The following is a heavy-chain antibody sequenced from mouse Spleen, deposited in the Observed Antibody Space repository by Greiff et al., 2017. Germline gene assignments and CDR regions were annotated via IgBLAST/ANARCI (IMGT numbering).Heavy chain of an antibody. CDR2: IDPSDSYT. J-gene: IGHJ2*01. V-gene: IGHV1-69*01. CDR1: GYTFTSYW. Sequence: QVQLKQSGAELVMPGASVKLSCKASGYTFTSYWMHWVKQRPGQGLEWIGEIDPSDSYTNYNQKFKGKATLTVDKSSSTAYMQLSSLTSEDSAVYYCARRGYYEYFDYWGQGTTLTVSS. CDR3: ARRGYYEYFDY. D-gene: IGHD2-3*01.